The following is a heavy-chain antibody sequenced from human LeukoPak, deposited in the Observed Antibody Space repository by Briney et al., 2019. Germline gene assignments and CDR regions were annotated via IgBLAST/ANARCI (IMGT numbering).Heavy chain of an antibody. D-gene: IGHD3-22*01. CDR2: IYTSGST. V-gene: IGHV4-4*07. J-gene: IGHJ3*02. CDR3: ARDYYYDSSLIDALDI. Sequence: SETLSLTCTVSGGSISSYYWSWIRQPAGKGLEWIGRIYTSGSTNYNPSLKSRVTMSVDTSKNQFSLKLSSVTAADTAVYYCARDYYYDSSLIDALDIWGQGTMVTVSS. CDR1: GGSISSYY.